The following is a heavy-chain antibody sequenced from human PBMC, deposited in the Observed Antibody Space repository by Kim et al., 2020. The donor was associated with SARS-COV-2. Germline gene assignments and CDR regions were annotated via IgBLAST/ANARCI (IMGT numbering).Heavy chain of an antibody. CDR1: GYTFTSYG. CDR3: ARDTTYYYGSGSYYIRAFEYYYGMDV. CDR2: ISAYNGNT. V-gene: IGHV1-18*01. J-gene: IGHJ6*02. D-gene: IGHD3-10*01. Sequence: ASVKVSCKASGYTFTSYGISWVRQAPGQGLEWMGWISAYNGNTNYAQKLQGRVTMTTDTSTSTAYMELRSLRSDDTAVYYCARDTTYYYGSGSYYIRAFEYYYGMDVWGQGTTVTVSS.